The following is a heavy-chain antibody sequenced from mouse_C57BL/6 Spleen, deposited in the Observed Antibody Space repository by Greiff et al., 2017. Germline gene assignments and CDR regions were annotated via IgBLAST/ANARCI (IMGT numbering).Heavy chain of an antibody. CDR2: INPNNGGT. Sequence: VQLQQSGPELVKPGASVKISCKASGYTFTDYYMNWVKQSHGKSLEWIGDINPNNGGTSYNQKFKGKATLTVDKSSSTAYMELRSLTSEDSAVYYCARSEGSHWYFDVWGTGTTVTVSS. D-gene: IGHD1-1*02. CDR1: GYTFTDYY. J-gene: IGHJ1*03. CDR3: ARSEGSHWYFDV. V-gene: IGHV1-26*01.